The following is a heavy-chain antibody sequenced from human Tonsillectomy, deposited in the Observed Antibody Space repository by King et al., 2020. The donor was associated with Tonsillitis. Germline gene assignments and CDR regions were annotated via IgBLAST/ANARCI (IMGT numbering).Heavy chain of an antibody. D-gene: IGHD5-18*01. V-gene: IGHV5-10-1*01. CDR1: GYSFTSYL. Sequence: QLVQSGAEVKKPGESLRISCKGSGYSFTSYLISWVRQMPGKGLEWIGRIDPSDPYTNYSPTFPGHVTLSADQSISTAYLQWSSLKASVTAMYYCARLDTPSFYYYNYMDVWGKGTTVTVSS. CDR3: ARLDTPSFYYYNYMDV. J-gene: IGHJ6*03. CDR2: IDPSDPYT.